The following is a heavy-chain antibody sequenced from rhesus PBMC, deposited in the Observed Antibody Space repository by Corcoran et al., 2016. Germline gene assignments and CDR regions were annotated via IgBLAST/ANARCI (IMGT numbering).Heavy chain of an antibody. V-gene: IGHV3S43*01. CDR1: GFTSGNSD. J-gene: IGHJ3*01. CDR2: ISSGGSI. D-gene: IGHD3-9*01. CDR3: AKDSTRMITVTIYDAFDF. Sequence: EVQLVESGGGLVQPGGSLRLSCAAPGFTSGNSDLIWIRQAPGKGLEWVSYISSGGSIYYSDSVKGRFTISRDKAKNTLYLQMSSLRVEDTAVYYCAKDSTRMITVTIYDAFDFWGQGLRVTVSS.